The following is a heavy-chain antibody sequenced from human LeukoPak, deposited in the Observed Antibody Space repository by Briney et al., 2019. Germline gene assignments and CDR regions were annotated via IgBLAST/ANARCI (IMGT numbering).Heavy chain of an antibody. CDR3: AKGDEFYGTYYYYMDV. D-gene: IGHD1-14*01. J-gene: IGHJ6*03. CDR1: GFTFSSYA. Sequence: GGSLRLSCAASGFTFSSYAMSWVRQAPGKGLEWVSAISGSGGSTYYADSVKGRFTISRDNSKNTLYLQVNSLRAEDTAVYYCAKGDEFYGTYYYYMDVWGKGTTVTVSS. CDR2: ISGSGGST. V-gene: IGHV3-23*01.